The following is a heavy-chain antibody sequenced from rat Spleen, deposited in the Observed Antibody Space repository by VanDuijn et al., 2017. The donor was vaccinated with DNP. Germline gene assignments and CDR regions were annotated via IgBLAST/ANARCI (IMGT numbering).Heavy chain of an antibody. Sequence: QVQLQQSGAELAKPGSSVMISCRASGYTFTTYYIGWIKQTTRQGLVFIGYINMGSGGTNHHEKFKGKDTLTVGKSSSTAFMQLSSLTPDDPAVYYCARGSDGVWLAYWGQGTLVTVSS. V-gene: IGHV1-43*01. J-gene: IGHJ3*01. CDR2: INMGSGGT. CDR1: GYTFTTYY. CDR3: ARGSDGVWLAY. D-gene: IGHD4-3*01.